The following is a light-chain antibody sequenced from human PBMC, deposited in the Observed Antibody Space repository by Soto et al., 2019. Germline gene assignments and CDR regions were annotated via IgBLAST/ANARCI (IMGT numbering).Light chain of an antibody. CDR1: SSDVGSYNL. V-gene: IGLV2-23*01. Sequence: QSALTQPASVSGSPGQSITISCTGTSSDVGSYNLVSWYQQHPGKAPKLMIYEGSKRPSGVSNRFSGSKSGNTASLTISGLQGEEGADYYCCSYAGSSTWVFGGGTKLTVL. J-gene: IGLJ3*02. CDR2: EGS. CDR3: CSYAGSSTWV.